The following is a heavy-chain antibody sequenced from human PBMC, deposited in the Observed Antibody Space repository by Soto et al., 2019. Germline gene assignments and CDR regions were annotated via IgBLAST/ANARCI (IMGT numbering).Heavy chain of an antibody. CDR3: AREYSSSWSLAP. J-gene: IGHJ5*02. D-gene: IGHD6-13*01. V-gene: IGHV4-34*01. CDR1: GGSFSGYY. CDR2: IHHSGST. Sequence: QVQLQQWGAGLLKPSETLSLTCAVYGGSFSGYYWSWIRQPPGKGLEWIGEIHHSGSTNYNPSLKSRVTISVDTSKNQFSLKLSSVTAADTAVYYCAREYSSSWSLAPWGQGTLVTVSS.